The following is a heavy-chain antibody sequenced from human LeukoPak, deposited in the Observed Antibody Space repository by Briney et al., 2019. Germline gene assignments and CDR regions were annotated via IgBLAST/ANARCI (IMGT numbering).Heavy chain of an antibody. CDR2: IYYSGST. Sequence: SRTLSVTCTVSGGSISSGGYYWSWIRQHPGKGLEWIGYIYYSGSTYYNPSLKSRVTISVDTSKNQFSLKLSSVTAADTAVYYCARESTEVLFFDYWGQGTLVTVSS. V-gene: IGHV4-31*03. CDR1: GGSISSGGYY. D-gene: IGHD2/OR15-2a*01. CDR3: ARESTEVLFFDY. J-gene: IGHJ4*02.